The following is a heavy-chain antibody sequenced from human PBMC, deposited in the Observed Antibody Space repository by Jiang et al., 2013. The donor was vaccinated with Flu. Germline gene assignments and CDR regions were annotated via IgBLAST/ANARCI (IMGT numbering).Heavy chain of an antibody. CDR1: GFTFSSYA. CDR2: ISYDGSNK. J-gene: IGHJ3*02. Sequence: RLSCAASGFTFSSYAMHWVRQAPGKGLEWVAVISYDGSNKYYADSVKGRFTISRDNSKNTLYLQMNSLRAEDTAVYCCARVWGQLDYYDSSGSTEGAFDIWGQGTMVTVSS. V-gene: IGHV3-30-3*01. CDR3: ARVWGQLDYYDSSGSTEGAFDI. D-gene: IGHD3-22*01.